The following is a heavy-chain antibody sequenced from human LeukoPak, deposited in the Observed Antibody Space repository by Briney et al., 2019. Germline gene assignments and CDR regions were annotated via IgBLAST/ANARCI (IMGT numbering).Heavy chain of an antibody. Sequence: PGGSLRLSCAASGFTFSTYSMNWVRQAPGKGLEWVSSISSNSTYIYYADSVKGRFTISRDNAKNSLYLQMNSLRAEDTAVYYCAKDFSSGWYGAYYYYYYYMDVWGKGTTVTVSS. D-gene: IGHD6-19*01. CDR1: GFTFSTYS. CDR2: ISSNSTYI. V-gene: IGHV3-21*01. J-gene: IGHJ6*03. CDR3: AKDFSSGWYGAYYYYYYYMDV.